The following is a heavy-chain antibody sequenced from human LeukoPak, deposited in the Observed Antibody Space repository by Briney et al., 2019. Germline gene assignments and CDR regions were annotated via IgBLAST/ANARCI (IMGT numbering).Heavy chain of an antibody. CDR3: ANGYSSTYYNALDI. CDR2: INSDGSST. V-gene: IGHV3-74*01. Sequence: GGSLRLSCAASGFTFNNYWMHWVRQAPGKGLVGVSRINSDGSSTTYADSVKGRFTISRDNAKNTLYLQMNSLRAEDTAVYYCANGYSSTYYNALDIRGQGTMVTVSS. CDR1: GFTFNNYW. J-gene: IGHJ3*02. D-gene: IGHD6-13*01.